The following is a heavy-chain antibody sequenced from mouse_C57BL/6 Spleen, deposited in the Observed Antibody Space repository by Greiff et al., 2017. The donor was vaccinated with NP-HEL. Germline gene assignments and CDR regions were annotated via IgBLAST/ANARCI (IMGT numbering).Heavy chain of an antibody. V-gene: IGHV1-69*01. J-gene: IGHJ1*03. CDR3: ARWLLGYCDV. Sequence: QVQLQQPGAELVMPGASVKLSCKASGYTFTSYWMHWVKQRPGQGLEWIGEIDPSDSYTNYNQKFKGKSTLTVDKSSSTAYMQLSSLTSEDSAVYYCARWLLGYCDVWGTGTTVTVSS. CDR1: GYTFTSYW. D-gene: IGHD2-3*01. CDR2: IDPSDSYT.